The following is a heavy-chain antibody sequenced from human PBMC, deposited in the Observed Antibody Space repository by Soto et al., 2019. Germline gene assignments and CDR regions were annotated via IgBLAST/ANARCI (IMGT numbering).Heavy chain of an antibody. CDR3: AKDGELVVRDRYYYYGMDV. Sequence: GGSLRLSCAASGFTFSSYGMHWVRQAPGKGLEWVAVISYDGSNKYYADSVKGRFTISRDNSKNTLYLQMNSLRAEDTAVYYSAKDGELVVRDRYYYYGMDVWGQGTTVTVSS. J-gene: IGHJ6*02. D-gene: IGHD3-10*01. CDR1: GFTFSSYG. V-gene: IGHV3-30*18. CDR2: ISYDGSNK.